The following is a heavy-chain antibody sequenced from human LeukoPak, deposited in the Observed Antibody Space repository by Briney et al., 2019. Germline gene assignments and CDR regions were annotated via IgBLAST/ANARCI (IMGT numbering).Heavy chain of an antibody. CDR3: TRGGFNHNMDV. CDR1: GFSLSSYW. V-gene: IGHV3-74*01. J-gene: IGHJ6*03. Sequence: PGGSLRLSCVTSGFSLSSYWMHWVRQAPGTGPVWVSYIDNDGTQTTYGDSVRGRFTVSRGNSKKTLYLQMTGLRAEDTAVYYCTRGGFNHNMDVWGKGTTVTVSS. CDR2: IDNDGTQT.